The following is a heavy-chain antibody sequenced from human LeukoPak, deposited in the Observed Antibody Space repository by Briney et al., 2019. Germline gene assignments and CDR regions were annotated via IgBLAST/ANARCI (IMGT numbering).Heavy chain of an antibody. D-gene: IGHD6-13*01. Sequence: GGSLRLSCAASGVTLSPYGMNWVRQAPGKGLEWVSYISSSSSTMYYADSVKGRFTISRDNAKNSLYLQMNSLRDEDTAVYYCASGVYSRTSYWGQGTLVTASS. V-gene: IGHV3-48*02. CDR1: GVTLSPYG. J-gene: IGHJ4*02. CDR2: ISSSSSTM. CDR3: ASGVYSRTSY.